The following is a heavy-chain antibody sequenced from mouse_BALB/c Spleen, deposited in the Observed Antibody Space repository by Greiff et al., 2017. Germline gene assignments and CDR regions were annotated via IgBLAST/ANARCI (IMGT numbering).Heavy chain of an antibody. D-gene: IGHD6-1*01. Sequence: VQLQQSGAELVKPGASVKLSCTASGFNIKDSYMHWVKQRPEQGLEWIGRIDPAHGNTKYDPNFQGKATITADTSSNTAYLQLSSLTSEDTDVYYGSTDNGDCFDYWGQGTTLTVSS. CDR3: STDNGDCFDY. CDR2: IDPAHGNT. V-gene: IGHV14-3*02. CDR1: GFNIKDSY. J-gene: IGHJ2*01.